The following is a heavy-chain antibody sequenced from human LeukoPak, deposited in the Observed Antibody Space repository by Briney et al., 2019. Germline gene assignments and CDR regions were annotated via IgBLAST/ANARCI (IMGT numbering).Heavy chain of an antibody. CDR1: GFTFSGYD. CDR2: IGRAGDT. V-gene: IGHV3-13*04. J-gene: IGHJ4*02. CDR3: TRDLGY. Sequence: GGSLRLSCAASGFTFSGYDMHWVRQATGKGLEWVSAIGRAGDTYYSGSVKGRFTISRDNAKNTLHLQMNSLRAEDTAVYYCTRDLGYWGQGTLVTVSS.